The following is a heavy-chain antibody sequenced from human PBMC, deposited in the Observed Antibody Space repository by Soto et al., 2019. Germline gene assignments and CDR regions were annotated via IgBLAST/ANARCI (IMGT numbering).Heavy chain of an antibody. Sequence: QVQLVQSGAEVKKPGSSVKVSCKASGGTFSSYPISWVRQAPGQGLEWLGVIIPIFGSVNSAQKFQGRVTITADESTSTAYMALSSLRSEDTAVYYCARPRTTGTTKGYDYWGQGTLVTVSS. V-gene: IGHV1-69*01. D-gene: IGHD1-1*01. CDR2: IIPIFGSV. J-gene: IGHJ4*02. CDR1: GGTFSSYP. CDR3: ARPRTTGTTKGYDY.